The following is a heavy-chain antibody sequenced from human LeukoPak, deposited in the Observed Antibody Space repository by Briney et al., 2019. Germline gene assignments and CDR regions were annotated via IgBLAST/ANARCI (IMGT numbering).Heavy chain of an antibody. Sequence: PSQTLSLICTVSGGSISSGGYYWSWIRQHPGKGLEWIVYIYYSGSTYYNPSLKSRVTISVDTSKNQFSLKLSSVTAADTAVYYCARDRGYYFDYWGQGTLVTVSS. CDR2: IYYSGST. V-gene: IGHV4-31*03. D-gene: IGHD5-24*01. CDR1: GGSISSGGYY. J-gene: IGHJ4*02. CDR3: ARDRGYYFDY.